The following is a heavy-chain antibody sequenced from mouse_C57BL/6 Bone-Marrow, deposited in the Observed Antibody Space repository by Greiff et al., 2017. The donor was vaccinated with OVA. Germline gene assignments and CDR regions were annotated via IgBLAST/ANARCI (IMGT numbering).Heavy chain of an antibody. Sequence: EVQLQESGPELVKPGASVTIPCKASGYTFTDYNMDWVKQSHGKSLEWIGDINPNNGGTIYNQKFKGKATLTVDKSSSTAYMELRSLTSEDTAVYYCARTGTGYFDYWGQGTTLTVSS. V-gene: IGHV1-18*01. CDR1: GYTFTDYN. CDR3: ARTGTGYFDY. D-gene: IGHD4-1*01. CDR2: INPNNGGT. J-gene: IGHJ2*01.